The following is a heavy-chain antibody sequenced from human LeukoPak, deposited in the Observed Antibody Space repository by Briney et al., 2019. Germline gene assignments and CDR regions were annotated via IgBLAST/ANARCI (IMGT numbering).Heavy chain of an antibody. CDR1: GGSISSGSYY. Sequence: SQTLSLTCTVSGGSISSGSYYWSWIRQPAGKGLEWIGRIYTSGSTNYNPSLKSRVTISVDTSKNQFSLKLSSATAADTAVYYCARDSPTSYFDYWGQGTLVTVSS. J-gene: IGHJ4*02. CDR2: IYTSGST. D-gene: IGHD1-26*01. V-gene: IGHV4-61*02. CDR3: ARDSPTSYFDY.